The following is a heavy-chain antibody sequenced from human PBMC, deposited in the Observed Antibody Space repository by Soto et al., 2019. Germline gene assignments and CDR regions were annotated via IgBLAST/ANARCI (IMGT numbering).Heavy chain of an antibody. D-gene: IGHD3-10*01. Sequence: EVQLLESGGGLVQPGGSLRLSCAASGFTFSSYAMSWVRQAPGKGLEWVSAISGRGGSTYYADSVKGRFTISRDNSKNTLYLQMNSLRAEDTAVYYCAKNSLYGVRGVISWFDPWGQGTLVTVSS. CDR3: AKNSLYGVRGVISWFDP. CDR1: GFTFSSYA. CDR2: ISGRGGST. J-gene: IGHJ5*02. V-gene: IGHV3-23*01.